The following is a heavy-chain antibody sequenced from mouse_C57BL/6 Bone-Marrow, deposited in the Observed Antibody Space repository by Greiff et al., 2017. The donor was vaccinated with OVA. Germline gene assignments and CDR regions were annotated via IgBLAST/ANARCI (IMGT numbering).Heavy chain of an antibody. CDR1: GFTFSSYA. Sequence: EVKLVESGGGLVKPGGSLKLSCAASGFTFSSYAMSWVRQTPEKRLEWVATISDGGSYTYYPDSVKGRFTITRDNAKTTLYLQMNSLKSEDTATYYCARPCLRMAYWGQGTLVTVSA. CDR2: ISDGGSYT. J-gene: IGHJ3*01. D-gene: IGHD1-1*01. V-gene: IGHV5-6*03. CDR3: ARPCLRMAY.